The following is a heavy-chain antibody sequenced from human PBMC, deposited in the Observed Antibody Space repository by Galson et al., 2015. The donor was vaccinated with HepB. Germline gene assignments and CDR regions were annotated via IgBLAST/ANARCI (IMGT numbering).Heavy chain of an antibody. D-gene: IGHD2-2*01. Sequence: SLRLSCAASGFNVSSNYMSWVRQAPGKGLEWVSLIYSGGATYYADTVKGRFTISRDNSKNRVFLQMNSLRAEDTAVYYCARSDCTTTSCYDYYGMDVWGQGTTVTVSS. J-gene: IGHJ6*02. V-gene: IGHV3-53*01. CDR3: ARSDCTTTSCYDYYGMDV. CDR2: IYSGGAT. CDR1: GFNVSSNY.